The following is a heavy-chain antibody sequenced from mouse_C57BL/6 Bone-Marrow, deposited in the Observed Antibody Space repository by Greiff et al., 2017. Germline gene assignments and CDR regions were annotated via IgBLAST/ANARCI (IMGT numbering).Heavy chain of an antibody. CDR3: VRQEVSAGFAY. CDR2: IRSKSNNYAT. J-gene: IGHJ3*01. V-gene: IGHV10-1*01. D-gene: IGHD2-14*01. Sequence: EVMLVESGGGLVQPKGSLKLSCAASGFSFNTYAMNWVRQAPGKGLEWVARIRSKSNNYATYYADSVKDRFTISRDDSESMLYLKMNNLKTEDTAMYYCVRQEVSAGFAYWGQGTLVTVSA. CDR1: GFSFNTYA.